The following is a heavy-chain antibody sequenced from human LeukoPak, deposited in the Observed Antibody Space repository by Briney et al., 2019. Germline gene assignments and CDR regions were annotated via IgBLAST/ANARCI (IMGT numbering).Heavy chain of an antibody. CDR3: ARDYDYGDYPGY. CDR2: INWNGGRT. Sequence: GGSLRLSCVASGFSFDTHSMSWVRQAPGKGLEWVSGINWNGGRTGYADSVKGRFTISRDNAKNSLYLQMNSLRAEDTALYYCARDYDYGDYPGYWGQGTLVTVSS. V-gene: IGHV3-20*04. J-gene: IGHJ4*02. CDR1: GFSFDTHS. D-gene: IGHD4-17*01.